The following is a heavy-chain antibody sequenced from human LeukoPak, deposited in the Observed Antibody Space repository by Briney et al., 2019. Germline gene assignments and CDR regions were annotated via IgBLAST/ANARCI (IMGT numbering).Heavy chain of an antibody. D-gene: IGHD2-2*01. V-gene: IGHV4-4*07. CDR2: ISGTGNT. J-gene: IGHJ4*02. CDR3: ARGGSSSWYPIMK. Sequence: SETLSLTCIVSGGSMTNYYWHWIRQSAGEGLEWLGHISGTGNTDFNPSLNSRLTISIDESQNQFSLKLKSVTAADTAVYYCARGGSSSWYPIMKWGQGILVSVSS. CDR1: GGSMTNYY.